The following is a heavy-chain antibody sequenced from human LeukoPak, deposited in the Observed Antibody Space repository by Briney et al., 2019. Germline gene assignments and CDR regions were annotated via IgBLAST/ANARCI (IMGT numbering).Heavy chain of an antibody. CDR2: INAGNGNT. J-gene: IGHJ4*02. Sequence: ASVKVSCKASGYTFTSYAMHWVRQAPGQRLEWMGWINAGNGNTKYSQKFQGRVTITRDTSASTAYMELSSLRSEDTAVYYCARESDSSGYYFDYWGQGTLVTVSS. CDR1: GYTFTSYA. D-gene: IGHD3-22*01. CDR3: ARESDSSGYYFDY. V-gene: IGHV1-3*01.